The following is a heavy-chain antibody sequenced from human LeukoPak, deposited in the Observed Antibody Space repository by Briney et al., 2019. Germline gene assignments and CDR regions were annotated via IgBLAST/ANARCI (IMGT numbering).Heavy chain of an antibody. CDR2: IYYSGNT. V-gene: IGHV4-59*01. Sequence: PSETLSLTCTVSGGSIGGYFWTWIRQAPGKGLEWIGHIYYSGNTNYDPSLKNRVSISVDTSKNQISLKLTSVTSADTAKYYCARVRDYYYDKCGYYDYWGQGTLVTVSS. J-gene: IGHJ4*02. CDR3: ARVRDYYYDKCGYYDY. CDR1: GGSIGGYF. D-gene: IGHD3-22*01.